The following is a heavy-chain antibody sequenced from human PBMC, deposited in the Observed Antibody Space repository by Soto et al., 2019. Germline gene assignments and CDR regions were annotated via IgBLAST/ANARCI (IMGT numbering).Heavy chain of an antibody. CDR2: IDPSDSYT. D-gene: IGHD3-3*01. CDR1: GYSFTSYW. J-gene: IGHJ6*02. Sequence: VESLKISCKGSGYSFTSYWISWVRQMPGKGLEWMGRIDPSDSYTNYSPSFQGHVTISADKSISTAYLQWSSLKASDTAMYYCARHELRTGQAYYYGMDVWGQGTTVTVSS. CDR3: ARHELRTGQAYYYGMDV. V-gene: IGHV5-10-1*01.